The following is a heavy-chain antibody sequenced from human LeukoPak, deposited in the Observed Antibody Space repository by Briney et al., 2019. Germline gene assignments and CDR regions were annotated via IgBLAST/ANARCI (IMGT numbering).Heavy chain of an antibody. Sequence: GGSLRLSCAASGFTFSSYAMHWVRQAPGKGLEWVAVISYDGSNKYYADSVKGRFTISRDNSKNTLYLQMNSLKTEDTAVYYCTTDTLDLVVVAATDGYYFDYWGQGTLVTVSS. D-gene: IGHD2-15*01. CDR2: ISYDGSNK. J-gene: IGHJ4*02. CDR1: GFTFSSYA. V-gene: IGHV3-30*04. CDR3: TTDTLDLVVVAATDGYYFDY.